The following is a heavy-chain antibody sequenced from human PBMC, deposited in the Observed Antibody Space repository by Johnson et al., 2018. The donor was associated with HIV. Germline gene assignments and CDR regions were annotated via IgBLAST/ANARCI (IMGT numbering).Heavy chain of an antibody. Sequence: VQLVESGGGLVKPGGSLRLSCAASGFTFSNAWMSWVRQAPGKGLEWVGRIKSKTDGGTTDYAAPVKGRFTLSRDDSKNTLFLQMKSLKTEDTALYYCTAHYRNAFDIWGQGTMVTVSS. CDR2: IKSKTDGGTT. D-gene: IGHD1-26*01. J-gene: IGHJ3*02. CDR3: TAHYRNAFDI. CDR1: GFTFSNAW. V-gene: IGHV3-15*01.